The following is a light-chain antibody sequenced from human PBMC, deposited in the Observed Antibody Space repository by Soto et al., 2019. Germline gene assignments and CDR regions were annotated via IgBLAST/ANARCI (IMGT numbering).Light chain of an antibody. J-gene: IGLJ3*02. V-gene: IGLV1-44*01. CDR2: SNR. CDR3: ATWDDSLNGRV. Sequence: QSVLTQPPSASGTPGHRVSISCSGSDSNIGDNAVNWFQQLPGTAPKLLIYSNRQRPSGVPDRFSGSKSGTSASLAISGLQSEDEAVYFCATWDDSLNGRVFGGGTQLTVL. CDR1: DSNIGDNA.